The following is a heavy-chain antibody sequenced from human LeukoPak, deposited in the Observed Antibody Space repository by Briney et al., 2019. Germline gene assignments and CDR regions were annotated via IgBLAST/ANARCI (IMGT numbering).Heavy chain of an antibody. D-gene: IGHD3-22*01. CDR2: ISSSGSTI. Sequence: GGSLRLSCAASGFTFSSYEMNWVRQAPGKGLEWVSYISSSGSTIYYADSVKGRFTISRDNAKNTLYLQINSLRTEDTAVYYCAKAGSSSGYYSRFDYWGQGTLVTVSS. J-gene: IGHJ4*02. V-gene: IGHV3-48*03. CDR1: GFTFSSYE. CDR3: AKAGSSSGYYSRFDY.